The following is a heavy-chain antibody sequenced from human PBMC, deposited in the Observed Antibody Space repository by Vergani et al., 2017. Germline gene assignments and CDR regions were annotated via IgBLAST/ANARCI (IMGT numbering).Heavy chain of an antibody. CDR1: GFTFSSYG. Sequence: QVQLVESGGGVVQPGRSLRLSCAASGFTFSSYGMHWVRQAPGKGLEWVAVIWYDGSNKYYADSVKGRFTISRDNSKNTLYLQMNSLRAEDTAVYYCARDPGYYYGSGSYYQYYYYGMDVWGQGTTVTVSS. CDR3: ARDPGYYYGSGSYYQYYYYGMDV. V-gene: IGHV3-33*01. D-gene: IGHD3-10*01. CDR2: IWYDGSNK. J-gene: IGHJ6*02.